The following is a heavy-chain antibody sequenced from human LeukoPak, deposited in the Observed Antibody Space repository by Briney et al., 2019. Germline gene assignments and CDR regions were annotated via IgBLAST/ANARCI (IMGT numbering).Heavy chain of an antibody. CDR2: ISYDGSNK. CDR1: GFTFSSYG. CDR3: ARRDWPWATHYDSSGYNPYYFDY. Sequence: GGSLRLSCAASGFTFSSYGMHWVRQAPGKGLEWVAVISYDGSNKYYADSVKGRFTISRDNSKNTLYLQMNSLRAEDTAVYYCARRDWPWATHYDSSGYNPYYFDYWGQGTLVTVSS. V-gene: IGHV3-30*03. J-gene: IGHJ4*02. D-gene: IGHD3-22*01.